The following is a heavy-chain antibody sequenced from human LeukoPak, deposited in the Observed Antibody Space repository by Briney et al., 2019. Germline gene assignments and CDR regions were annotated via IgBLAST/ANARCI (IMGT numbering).Heavy chain of an antibody. V-gene: IGHV1-69*06. CDR3: ASMDCSGGSCHLDY. Sequence: EASVKVSCKASGGTFSSYAISWVRQAPGQGLEWMGGIIPIFGTANYAQKFQGRVTITADKSTSTVYMELSSLRSEDTAVYYCASMDCSGGSCHLDYWGQGTLVTVSS. CDR1: GGTFSSYA. J-gene: IGHJ4*02. CDR2: IIPIFGTA. D-gene: IGHD2-15*01.